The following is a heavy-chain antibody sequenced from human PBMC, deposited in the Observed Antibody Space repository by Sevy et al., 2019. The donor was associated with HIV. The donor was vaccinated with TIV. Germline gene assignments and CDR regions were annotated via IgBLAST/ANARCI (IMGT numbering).Heavy chain of an antibody. CDR3: ARTAKYNDYGLDY. CDR1: GFTFGYHS. J-gene: IGHJ4*02. CDR2: MSSTGQYI. V-gene: IGHV3-21*01. Sequence: GGSLRLSCAAYGFTFGYHSMNWVRQAPGKGLEWVSSMSSTGQYIYYADSVKGRFTISRDNAKNSLFLEMNSLRADDTAVYYCARTAKYNDYGLDYWGQRAVVTVSS. D-gene: IGHD4-17*01.